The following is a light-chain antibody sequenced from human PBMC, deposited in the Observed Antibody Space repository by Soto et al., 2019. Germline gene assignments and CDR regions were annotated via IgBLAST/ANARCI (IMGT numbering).Light chain of an antibody. J-gene: IGKJ1*01. Sequence: DIQMTQSPSSLSASVGDIVTITCRASQTISSWLAWYQQKPGKAPKLLTYKASTLKSGVPSRFRGSGSGTELTITISSMKTDDFETYYCQHYNSYSEAFGHGTKVDIK. CDR2: KAS. CDR3: QHYNSYSEA. V-gene: IGKV1-5*03. CDR1: QTISSW.